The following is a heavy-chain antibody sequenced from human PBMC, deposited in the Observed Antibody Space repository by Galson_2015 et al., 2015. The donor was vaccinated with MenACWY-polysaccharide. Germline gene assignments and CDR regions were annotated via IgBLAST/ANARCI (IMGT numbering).Heavy chain of an antibody. D-gene: IGHD2-15*01. J-gene: IGHJ4*02. Sequence: SVKVSCKASGYTFSSYAMHWVRQAPGQRLEWMGWINAGNGNTKYSQKFQGRVTITRDTSASTAYMELSSLRSEDTAVYYCARDTPGYCSGGSREDLDYWGQGTLVTVSS. V-gene: IGHV1-3*01. CDR2: INAGNGNT. CDR3: ARDTPGYCSGGSREDLDY. CDR1: GYTFSSYA.